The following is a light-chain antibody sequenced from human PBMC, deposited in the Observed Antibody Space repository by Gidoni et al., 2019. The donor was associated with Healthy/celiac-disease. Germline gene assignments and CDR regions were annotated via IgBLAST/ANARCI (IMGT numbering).Light chain of an antibody. CDR1: QSVLYSSKNKNY. V-gene: IGKV4-1*01. J-gene: IGKJ2*01. Sequence: DIVMTQSPDSLAESLGERATINCKSSQSVLYSSKNKNYLAWYQQKPGQPPKLLIYWASTRESGVPDRFSGSGSGTDFTLTISSLQAEDVAVYYCQQYYSTPPYTFGQGTKLEIK. CDR2: WAS. CDR3: QQYYSTPPYT.